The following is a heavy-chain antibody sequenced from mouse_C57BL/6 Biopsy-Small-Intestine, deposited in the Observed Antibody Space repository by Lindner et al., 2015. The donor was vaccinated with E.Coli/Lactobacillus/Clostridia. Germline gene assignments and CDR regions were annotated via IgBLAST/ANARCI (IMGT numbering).Heavy chain of an antibody. CDR2: IDPENGDT. CDR1: GFNIKDDY. V-gene: IGHV14-4*01. CDR3: ATDGDYGGHAMDY. J-gene: IGHJ4*01. Sequence: VQLQESGAELVRPGASVKLSCTASGFNIKDDYMHWVKQRPEQGLEWIGWIDPENGDTEYASKFQGRATITADTSSNTAYLQLSSLTSEDTAVYYCATDGDYGGHAMDYWGQGTSVTVSS. D-gene: IGHD2-13*01.